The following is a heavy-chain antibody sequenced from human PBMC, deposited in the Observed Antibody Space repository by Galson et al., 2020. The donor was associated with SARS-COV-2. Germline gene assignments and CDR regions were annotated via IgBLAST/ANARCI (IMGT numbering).Heavy chain of an antibody. J-gene: IGHJ6*02. CDR3: AVSSTGYYYYGMDV. CDR2: INHRGST. D-gene: IGHD2-2*01. Sequence: SQTLSLTCAVYGGSFRSYYWSWIRQPPGKGLEWIGVINHRGSTNYNPSLKSRVTISASKIQFSLRLSSVTAADTAVYYCAVSSTGYYYYGMDVWGQVTTVTVSS. V-gene: IGHV4-34*01. CDR1: GGSFRSYY.